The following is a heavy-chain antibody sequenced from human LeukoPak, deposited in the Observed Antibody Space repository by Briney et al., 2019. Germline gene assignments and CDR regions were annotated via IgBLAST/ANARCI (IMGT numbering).Heavy chain of an antibody. J-gene: IGHJ5*02. Sequence: GGSLRLSCAASGFAFSSYSMNWVRQAPGKGLEWVANIKQDGSEKYYVDSVKGRFTISRDNAKNSLYLQMNSLRAEDTAVYYCARNDYYDSSGYYSPAHNWFDPWGQGTLVTVSS. CDR1: GFAFSSYS. V-gene: IGHV3-7*01. CDR3: ARNDYYDSSGYYSPAHNWFDP. CDR2: IKQDGSEK. D-gene: IGHD3-22*01.